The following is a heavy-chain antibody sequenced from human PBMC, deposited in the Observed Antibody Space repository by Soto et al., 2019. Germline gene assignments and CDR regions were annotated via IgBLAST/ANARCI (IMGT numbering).Heavy chain of an antibody. D-gene: IGHD3-10*01. J-gene: IGHJ6*02. CDR3: AGDGAGSWYSYYYYGMDV. Sequence: QVQLVQSGAEVKKPGSSVKVSCKASGGTFSSYAISWVRQAPGQGLEWMGGIIPIFGTANYAQKFQGRVTTSADKSTTTTYREVRSVRSEDTAVYYCAGDGAGSWYSYYYYGMDVWGQGTTVTVSS. CDR1: GGTFSSYA. V-gene: IGHV1-69*06. CDR2: IIPIFGTA.